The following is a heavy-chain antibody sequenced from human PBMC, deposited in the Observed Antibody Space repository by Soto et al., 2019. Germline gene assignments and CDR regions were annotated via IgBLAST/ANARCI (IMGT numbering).Heavy chain of an antibody. D-gene: IGHD6-6*01. J-gene: IGHJ4*02. Sequence: XGSLRLGCSASGVTFSSSAVSWVSQAPGKGLEWVSAISGSGGSTYYADSVEGRFTISRDNSKNTLYLQMNSLRAEDTAVYYCASTSIGYSSSYFDYWGQGTLVTVSS. CDR3: ASTSIGYSSSYFDY. CDR2: ISGSGGST. CDR1: GVTFSSSA. V-gene: IGHV3-23*01.